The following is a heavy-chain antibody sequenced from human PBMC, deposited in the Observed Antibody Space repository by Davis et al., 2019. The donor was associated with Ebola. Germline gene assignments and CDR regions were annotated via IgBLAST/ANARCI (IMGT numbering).Heavy chain of an antibody. CDR1: GFTFSSYG. V-gene: IGHV3-30*03. CDR2: ISYDGSNK. Sequence: GESLKISCAASGFTFSSYGMHWVRQAPGKGLEWVAVISYDGSNKYYADSVKGRFTISRDNSKNTLYLQMNSLRAEDTAVYYCATSHSSSWPNYYYYYGMDVWGQGTTVTVSS. D-gene: IGHD6-13*01. CDR3: ATSHSSSWPNYYYYYGMDV. J-gene: IGHJ6*02.